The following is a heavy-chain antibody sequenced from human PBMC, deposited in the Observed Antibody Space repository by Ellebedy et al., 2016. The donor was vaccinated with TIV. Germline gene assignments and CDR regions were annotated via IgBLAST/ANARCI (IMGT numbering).Heavy chain of an antibody. V-gene: IGHV4-4*07. CDR2: IFTSGTT. CDR1: GGSISGYY. Sequence: SETLSLTXTVSGGSISGYYWNWIRQPAGKGLEWVGRIFTSGTTEYNSSLKSRVTMSVDTSKNQFSLKLSSVTAADTAVYYCARFPYYDTTVGGFDPWGQGILVTVSS. CDR3: ARFPYYDTTVGGFDP. D-gene: IGHD3-22*01. J-gene: IGHJ5*02.